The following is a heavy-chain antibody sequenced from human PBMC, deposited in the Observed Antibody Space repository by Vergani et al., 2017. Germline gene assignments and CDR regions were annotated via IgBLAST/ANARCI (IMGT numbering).Heavy chain of an antibody. CDR1: GYSLTELT. D-gene: IGHD6-19*01. CDR2: FDPEHGEV. V-gene: IGHV1-24*01. CDR3: AAVWYSSGGGDY. J-gene: IGHJ4*02. Sequence: QVQLVQSGSEVRKPGASVKVSCPVSGYSLTELTIHWVRQAPGKGLEWMGGFDPEHGEVTFAHHIQGRVTMTEDRSTDTAYMELSSLRPEDTSVYYCAAVWYSSGGGDYWGQGTLVIVSS.